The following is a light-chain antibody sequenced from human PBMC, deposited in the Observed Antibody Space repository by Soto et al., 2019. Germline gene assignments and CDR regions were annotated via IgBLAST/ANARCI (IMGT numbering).Light chain of an antibody. V-gene: IGKV1-5*01. J-gene: IGKJ1*01. CDR2: DAS. CDR1: QTISNW. CDR3: QQYYSYPRA. Sequence: DIQITQSPSTLSASVGDRVTITCRASQTISNWLAWYQQKPGKAPKVLIYDASTLDGGVPSRFSGRRSGTDFTLTINYLQSEDFATYYCQQYYSYPRAFGQGTKVDI.